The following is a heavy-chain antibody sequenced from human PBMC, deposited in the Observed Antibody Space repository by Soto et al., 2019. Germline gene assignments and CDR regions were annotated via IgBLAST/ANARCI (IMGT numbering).Heavy chain of an antibody. J-gene: IGHJ4*02. CDR2: TYYRSRWYN. V-gene: IGHV6-1*01. Sequence: PSQTLSLPCAISGDSVSSNNAAWNWVRQSPSRGLEWLGRTYYRSRWYNDYAGSVKSRITINPDTSKNQFSLHLNSVTPDDTAIYYCARIAPGGSGGGGDYWGQGTLVTVSS. CDR3: ARIAPGGSGGGGDY. CDR1: GDSVSSNNAA. D-gene: IGHD6-19*01.